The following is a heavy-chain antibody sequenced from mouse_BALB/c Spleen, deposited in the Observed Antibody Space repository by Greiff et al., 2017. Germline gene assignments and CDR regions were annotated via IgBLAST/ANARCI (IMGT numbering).Heavy chain of an antibody. Sequence: QVQLKQSGPELVKPGASVRISCKASGYTFTSYYIHWVKQRPGQGLEWIGWIYPGNVNTKYNEKFKGKATLTADKSSSTAYMQLSSLTSEDSAVYFCARGTVVNYAMDYWGQGTSVTVSS. J-gene: IGHJ4*01. V-gene: IGHV1S56*01. CDR3: ARGTVVNYAMDY. CDR2: IYPGNVNT. D-gene: IGHD1-1*01. CDR1: GYTFTSYY.